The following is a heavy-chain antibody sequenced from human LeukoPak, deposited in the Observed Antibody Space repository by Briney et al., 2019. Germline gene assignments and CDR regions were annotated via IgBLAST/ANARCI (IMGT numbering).Heavy chain of an antibody. CDR2: IYTSGST. J-gene: IGHJ5*02. V-gene: IGHV4-4*07. D-gene: IGHD6-19*01. Sequence: SETLSLTCTVSGGSISSYYWSWIRQPAGKGLEWIGRIYTSGSTNYNPSLKSRVTISVDTSKNQFSLKLSSVTAADTAVYYCARDNQQWLVQGWWFDPWGQGTLVTVSS. CDR1: GGSISSYY. CDR3: ARDNQQWLVQGWWFDP.